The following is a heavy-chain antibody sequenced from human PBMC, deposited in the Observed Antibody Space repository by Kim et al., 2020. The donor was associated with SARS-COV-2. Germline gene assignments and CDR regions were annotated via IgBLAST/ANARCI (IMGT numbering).Heavy chain of an antibody. CDR1: GYTFTGYY. CDR2: INPNSGGT. J-gene: IGHJ4*02. Sequence: ASVKVSCKASGYTFTGYYMHWVRQAPGQGLEWMGWINPNSGGTNYAQKFQGRVTMTRDTSISTAYMELSRLRSDDTAVYYCAYTYCSSTSCYAGLDYWGQGTLVTVSS. D-gene: IGHD2-2*01. V-gene: IGHV1-2*02. CDR3: AYTYCSSTSCYAGLDY.